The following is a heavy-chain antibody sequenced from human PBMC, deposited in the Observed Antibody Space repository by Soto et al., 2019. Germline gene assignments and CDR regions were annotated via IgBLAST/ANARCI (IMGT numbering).Heavy chain of an antibody. Sequence: AGGSLRLSCAASGFTFSTYSMTWVRQAPGKGLEWVSSISSSSRYIYYADSVKGRFTISRDNAKNSLYLQMDSLRAEDTAVFYCARRSGGTYDILTGYFDYWGQGTLVTVSS. J-gene: IGHJ4*02. CDR3: ARRSGGTYDILTGYFDY. D-gene: IGHD3-9*01. CDR2: ISSSSRYI. V-gene: IGHV3-21*01. CDR1: GFTFSTYS.